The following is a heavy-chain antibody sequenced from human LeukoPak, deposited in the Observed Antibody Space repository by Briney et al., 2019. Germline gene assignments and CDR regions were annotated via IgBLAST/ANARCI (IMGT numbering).Heavy chain of an antibody. CDR1: GYTFTRYG. J-gene: IGHJ4*02. D-gene: IGHD3-22*01. V-gene: IGHV1-18*01. CDR2: ISTYTGST. CDR3: ARTYYYDSSGYSVLGDFDY. Sequence: ASVKVSCKASGYTFTRYGISWVRQAPGQGLEWMGWISTYTGSTKCTQKVQGRVTMTADTSTSTAYMELRSLRSDDTAVYYCARTYYYDSSGYSVLGDFDYWGQGTLVTVSS.